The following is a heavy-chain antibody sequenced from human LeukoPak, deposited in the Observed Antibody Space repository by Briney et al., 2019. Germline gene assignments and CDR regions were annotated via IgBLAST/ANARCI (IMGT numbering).Heavy chain of an antibody. V-gene: IGHV1-46*01. D-gene: IGHD2-8*01. CDR2: INPSGSST. J-gene: IGHJ3*02. CDR1: GYTFTNYY. Sequence: ASVKVSCKASGYTFTNYYIHWVRQAPGQGLEWMGIINPSGSSTSYAQKFQGRVTMTRDTSTSTVYMELSSLRSEDTAVYYCAGGSTNTKGAFDMWGQGTMVTVSS. CDR3: AGGSTNTKGAFDM.